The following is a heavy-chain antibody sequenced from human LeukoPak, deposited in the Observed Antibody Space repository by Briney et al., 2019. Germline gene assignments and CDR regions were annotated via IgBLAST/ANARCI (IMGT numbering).Heavy chain of an antibody. CDR2: INPNSGGT. D-gene: IGHD5-24*01. CDR3: ARVRDGYNEDFDY. V-gene: IGHV1-2*02. CDR1: GYTFTGYY. Sequence: GASVKVSCKASGYTFTGYYMHWVRQAPGQGLEWMGWINPNSGGTNYAQKFQGGVTMTRDTSISTAYMELSRLRSDDTAVYYCARVRDGYNEDFDYWGQGTLVTVSS. J-gene: IGHJ4*02.